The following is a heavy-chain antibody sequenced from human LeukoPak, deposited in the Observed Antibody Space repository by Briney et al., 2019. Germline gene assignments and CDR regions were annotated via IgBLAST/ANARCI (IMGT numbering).Heavy chain of an antibody. CDR3: AKDQGAARLMDY. J-gene: IGHJ4*02. D-gene: IGHD6-6*01. V-gene: IGHV3-33*06. Sequence: TGGSPRLSCAASGFTFSSYGMHWVRQAPGKGLEWVAVIWYDGSNKYYADSVKGRFTISRDNSKNTLYLQMNSLRAEDTAVYYCAKDQGAARLMDYWGQGTLVTVSS. CDR2: IWYDGSNK. CDR1: GFTFSSYG.